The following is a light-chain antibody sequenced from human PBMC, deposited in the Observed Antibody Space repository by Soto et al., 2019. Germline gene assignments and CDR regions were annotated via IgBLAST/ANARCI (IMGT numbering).Light chain of an antibody. CDR1: SSDVGGYNY. CDR2: EVS. V-gene: IGLV2-8*01. J-gene: IGLJ2*01. Sequence: QSVLTQPPSASGSPGQSVTISCTGTSSDVGGYNYVSWYQQHPGKAPKLMIYEVSKRPSGVPDRFSGSKSGNTASLTVSGLQAEDEADYYCSSYAGSNNFVVFDGGTKLTV. CDR3: SSYAGSNNFVV.